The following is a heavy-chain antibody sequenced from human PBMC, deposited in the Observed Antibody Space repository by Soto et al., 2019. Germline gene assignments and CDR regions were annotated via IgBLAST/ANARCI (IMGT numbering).Heavy chain of an antibody. J-gene: IGHJ4*02. V-gene: IGHV1-18*01. CDR2: INTYNGMT. CDR3: AKSPRGEMATD. Sequence: QVELVQSGGEVKKPGASVTVSCKASGYTFINYHITWVRQAPGQGLEWMAWINTYNGMTDYAQKVQGRVTMTRDTSTSTAYMELRNLGSDDTAVYFCAKSPRGEMATDWGQGTLVTVSS. CDR1: GYTFINYH. D-gene: IGHD5-12*01.